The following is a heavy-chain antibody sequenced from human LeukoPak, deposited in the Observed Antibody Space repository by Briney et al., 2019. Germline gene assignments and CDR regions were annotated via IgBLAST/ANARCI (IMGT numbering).Heavy chain of an antibody. Sequence: PGGSLRLSCAVSGFTFSSYAMSWVRQAPGEGLGWVSAISGRGGSTYYADSVKGRFTISRDNSKNTLYLQMNSLRAEDTAVYYCARDPLSGYGDYVGYWGQGTLVTVSS. CDR1: GFTFSSYA. J-gene: IGHJ4*02. CDR3: ARDPLSGYGDYVGY. V-gene: IGHV3-23*01. CDR2: ISGRGGST. D-gene: IGHD4-17*01.